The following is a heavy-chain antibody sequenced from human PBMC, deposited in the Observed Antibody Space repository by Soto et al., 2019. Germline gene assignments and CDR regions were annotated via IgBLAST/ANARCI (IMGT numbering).Heavy chain of an antibody. CDR2: ISSSGSTI. V-gene: IGHV3-48*01. J-gene: IGHJ4*02. D-gene: IGHD2-2*01. CDR1: GFTFSSYS. Sequence: GGSLRLSCAASGFTFSSYSMNWVRQAPGKGLEWVSYISSSGSTIYYADSVKGRFTISRDNAKNSLYRQMNSLRAEDTAVYYCARAFVVVPAAIAGYYFDYWGQGTLVTVSS. CDR3: ARAFVVVPAAIAGYYFDY.